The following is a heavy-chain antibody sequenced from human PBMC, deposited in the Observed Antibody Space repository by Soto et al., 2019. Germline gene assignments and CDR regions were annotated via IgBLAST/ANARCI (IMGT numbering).Heavy chain of an antibody. J-gene: IGHJ5*02. CDR2: IYYSGST. CDR3: ARDGYYYDSSGYYSPRRFDP. V-gene: IGHV4-31*03. Sequence: QVQLQESGPGLVKPSQTLSLTCTVSGGSISSGGYYWSWIRQHPGKGLEWIGYIYYSGSTYYNPSLKSRVTISVVTSKNQFSLKLSSVTAADTAVYYCARDGYYYDSSGYYSPRRFDPWGQGTLVTVSS. D-gene: IGHD3-22*01. CDR1: GGSISSGGYY.